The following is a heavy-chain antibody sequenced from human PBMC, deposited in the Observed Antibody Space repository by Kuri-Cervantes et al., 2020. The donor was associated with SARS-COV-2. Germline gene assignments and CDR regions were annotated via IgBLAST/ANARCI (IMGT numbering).Heavy chain of an antibody. D-gene: IGHD4-23*01. CDR3: ASRNPSTDYGGNSGPDAFDI. Sequence: ASVKVSCKASGYTFTSYAMHWVRQAPGQRLEWMGWINAGNGNTKYSQKFQGRVTITRDTSASTAYMELSSLRSEDTAVYYCASRNPSTDYGGNSGPDAFDIWGQGTMVTVSS. V-gene: IGHV1-3*01. CDR2: INAGNGNT. CDR1: GYTFTSYA. J-gene: IGHJ3*02.